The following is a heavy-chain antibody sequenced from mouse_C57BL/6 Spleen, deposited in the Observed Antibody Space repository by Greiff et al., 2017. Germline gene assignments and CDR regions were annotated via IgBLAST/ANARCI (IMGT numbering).Heavy chain of an antibody. Sequence: QVQLQQPGAELVKPGASVKLSCKASGYTFTSYWMHWVKQRPGQGLEWIGMIHPNSGSTNYNEKFKSKATLTVDKSSSTAYMQLSSLTSEDSAVYYCARVGSNDVLDYWGQGTTLTVSS. J-gene: IGHJ2*01. CDR2: IHPNSGST. CDR3: ARVGSNDVLDY. D-gene: IGHD2-12*01. V-gene: IGHV1-64*01. CDR1: GYTFTSYW.